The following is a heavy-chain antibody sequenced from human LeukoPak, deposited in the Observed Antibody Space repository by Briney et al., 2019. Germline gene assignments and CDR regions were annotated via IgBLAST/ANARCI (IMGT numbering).Heavy chain of an antibody. CDR3: AHSSSFVGAFDY. V-gene: IGHV4-30-2*01. Sequence: PSQTLSLTCTVSGGSISSGGYYWSWIRQPPGKGLEWIGEINHSGSTNYNPSLKSRVTISVDTSKNQFSLKLSSVTAADTAVYYCAHSSSFVGAFDYWGQGTLVTVSS. D-gene: IGHD6-6*01. CDR1: GGSISSGGYY. J-gene: IGHJ4*02. CDR2: INHSGST.